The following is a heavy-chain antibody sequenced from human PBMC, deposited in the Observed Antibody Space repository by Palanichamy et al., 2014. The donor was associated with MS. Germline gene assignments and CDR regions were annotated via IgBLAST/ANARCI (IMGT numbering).Heavy chain of an antibody. V-gene: IGHV4-39*01. Sequence: QMQLQESGPGLVKPSETLSLTCTVSGGSISSSTYYWGWIRQPPGKGLEWIGSMYYTGSTYYNPSLKSRVTISVDTSKTQFSLRLSSVPAADTAVYYCARGMDLRYFDLWGRGTLLTVSS. CDR1: GGSISSSTYY. D-gene: IGHD2-2*03. J-gene: IGHJ2*01. CDR2: MYYTGST. CDR3: ARGMDLRYFDL.